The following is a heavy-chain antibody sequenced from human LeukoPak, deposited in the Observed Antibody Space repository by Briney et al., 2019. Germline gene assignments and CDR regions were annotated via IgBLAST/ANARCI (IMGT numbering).Heavy chain of an antibody. CDR2: IKQDRSEK. J-gene: IGHJ4*02. D-gene: IGHD3-3*01. CDR1: AFTFSSYT. V-gene: IGHV3-7*01. Sequence: GGSLRLSCAASAFTFSSYTMSWVRQAPGKGLELVANIKQDRSEKYYVDSVKGRFTISRDNAKNSLYLQMNSLRAEDTAVYYCARLREIPVFGVVTKSTSYFDYWGQGTLVTVSS. CDR3: ARLREIPVFGVVTKSTSYFDY.